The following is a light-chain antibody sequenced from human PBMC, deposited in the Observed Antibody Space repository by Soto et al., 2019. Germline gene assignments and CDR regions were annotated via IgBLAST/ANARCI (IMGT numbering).Light chain of an antibody. Sequence: VLTQSPATLSLSPVERATLSCRASQSVSSYLSWYHQKPGQAPRLLIYDTSNRATGVPARFSGSGSGTDFTLTISSLEPEDCAIYYCQQRQYWPPITFGQGTRLEIK. CDR3: QQRQYWPPIT. CDR2: DTS. J-gene: IGKJ5*01. CDR1: QSVSSY. V-gene: IGKV3-11*01.